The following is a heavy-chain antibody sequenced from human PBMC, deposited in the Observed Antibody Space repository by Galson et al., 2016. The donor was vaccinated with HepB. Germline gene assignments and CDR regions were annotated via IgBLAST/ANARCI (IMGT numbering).Heavy chain of an antibody. V-gene: IGHV4-59*08. J-gene: IGHJ5*02. CDR1: GGSSSDDH. Sequence: SETLSLTCAVSGGSSSDDHWSWIRQPPGRGLEWIGHILYRGSNKYNPSLESRLTISLDTSKSQFSLTLSSWTATDTAVYYCATFIAGGGGRGSWGQGTLVTVSS. CDR3: ATFIAGGGGRGS. D-gene: IGHD2-15*01. CDR2: ILYRGSN.